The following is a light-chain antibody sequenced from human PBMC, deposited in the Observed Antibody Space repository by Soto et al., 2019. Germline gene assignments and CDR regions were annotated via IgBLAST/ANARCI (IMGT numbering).Light chain of an antibody. V-gene: IGKV1-39*01. CDR1: QSISSY. Sequence: DIKMNQSPSSLSASVGARVTLTCMASQSISSYLNWYQQKPGKAPKLLIYAASSLQSGVPSRFSGSGSGTDFTLTISSLQPEDFATYYCQQSYSTPITFGQGTLLEIK. CDR2: AAS. CDR3: QQSYSTPIT. J-gene: IGKJ5*01.